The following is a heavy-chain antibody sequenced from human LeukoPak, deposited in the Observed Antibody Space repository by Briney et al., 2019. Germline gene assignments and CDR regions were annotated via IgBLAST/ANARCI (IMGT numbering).Heavy chain of an antibody. Sequence: PSETLSLTCAVYGGSFSGYYWSWIRQPPGKGLEWIGEINHSGSTNYNPSLKSRVTISVDTSKNQFSLKLSSVTAADTAVYYCASFSGPLSSYYFGYWGQGTLVTVSS. CDR2: INHSGST. J-gene: IGHJ4*02. CDR1: GGSFSGYY. V-gene: IGHV4-34*01. D-gene: IGHD1-14*01. CDR3: ASFSGPLSSYYFGY.